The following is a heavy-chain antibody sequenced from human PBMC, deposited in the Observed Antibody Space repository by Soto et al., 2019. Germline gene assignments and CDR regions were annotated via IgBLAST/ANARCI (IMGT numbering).Heavy chain of an antibody. Sequence: QVQLVQSGAEVKKPGASVKVSCKASGYTFTNYAMRWVRQAPGQRLEWMGWINAGNGNTKYSQKFQGRVTITRDTSASTAYMELSSLRSEDTAVYYCARGGSLYWYFDLWGRGNLVTVSS. J-gene: IGHJ2*01. V-gene: IGHV1-3*01. CDR1: GYTFTNYA. CDR2: INAGNGNT. D-gene: IGHD1-26*01. CDR3: ARGGSLYWYFDL.